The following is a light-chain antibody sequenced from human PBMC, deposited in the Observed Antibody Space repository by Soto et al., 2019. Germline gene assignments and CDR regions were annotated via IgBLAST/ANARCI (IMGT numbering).Light chain of an antibody. CDR2: DNT. J-gene: IGLJ2*01. CDR1: SSNIGAGFD. Sequence: QSVLTQPPSVSGAPGQRVTISCTGTSSNIGAGFDVHWYQKLPGTAPKLLIFDNTNRPSGVPDRFSASRSGTSASLAINGLQAGDEADYFCQSYDSSLSGSVVFGGGTKLTVL. V-gene: IGLV1-40*01. CDR3: QSYDSSLSGSVV.